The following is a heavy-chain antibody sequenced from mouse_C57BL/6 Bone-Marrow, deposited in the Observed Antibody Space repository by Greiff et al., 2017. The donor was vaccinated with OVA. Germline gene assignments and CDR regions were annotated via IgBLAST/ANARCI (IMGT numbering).Heavy chain of an antibody. J-gene: IGHJ4*01. V-gene: IGHV1-11*01. CDR3: GKNYGSSYYYAMDY. CDR2: IYPVSGET. Sequence: QVQLQQSGAELASPGASVTLSCKASGYTFTDHIMNWVKKRPGQGLEWIGRIYPVSGETNYNQKFMGKATFSVDRSSSTVYMVLNSLTSEDPAVYDCGKNYGSSYYYAMDYWGQGTSVTVSS. D-gene: IGHD1-1*01. CDR1: GYTFTDHI.